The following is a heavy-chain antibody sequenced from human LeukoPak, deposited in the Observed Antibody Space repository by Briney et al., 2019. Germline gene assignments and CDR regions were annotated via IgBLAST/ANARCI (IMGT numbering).Heavy chain of an antibody. CDR1: GYSISSGFH. CDR2: KYHTGST. D-gene: IGHD2-2*02. CDR3: ARDGQRCGGSNCYTVDI. V-gene: IGHV4-38-2*02. Sequence: PSETLSLTCTVSGYSISSGFHWGWIRQPPGKGLEWIGSKYHTGSTYYNPSLRSRVTISIDTSKNQFSLKLSSVTAADTAVYYCARDGQRCGGSNCYTVDIWGQGTMVTVSS. J-gene: IGHJ3*02.